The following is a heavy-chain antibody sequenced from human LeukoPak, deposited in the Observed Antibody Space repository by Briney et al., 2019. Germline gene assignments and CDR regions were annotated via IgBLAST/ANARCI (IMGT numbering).Heavy chain of an antibody. CDR2: VSYDGSDK. Sequence: GGSLRLSCAASGFTFSSSAMSWVRQAPGKGLEWVAIVSYDGSDKYYADSVKGRFTISRDNSKNTLYLQMNSLRPEDTAVYYCAKTQTNRYYYFDYWGQGTLVTVSS. CDR3: AKTQTNRYYYFDY. J-gene: IGHJ4*02. CDR1: GFTFSSSA. V-gene: IGHV3-30*18. D-gene: IGHD1-26*01.